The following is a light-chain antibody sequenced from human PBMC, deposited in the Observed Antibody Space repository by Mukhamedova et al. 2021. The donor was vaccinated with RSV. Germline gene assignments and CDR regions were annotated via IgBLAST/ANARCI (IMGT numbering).Light chain of an antibody. CDR3: QQFNTDPIT. CDR2: AAS. Sequence: GKAPKLLISAASTLQSGVPSRFSGSGSGTDFTLTIHSLQAEDFATYYCQQFNTDPITFGQGTRLEIK. V-gene: IGKV1-9*01. J-gene: IGKJ5*01.